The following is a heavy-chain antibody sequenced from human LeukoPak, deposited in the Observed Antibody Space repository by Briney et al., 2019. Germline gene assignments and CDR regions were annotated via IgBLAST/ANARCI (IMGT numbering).Heavy chain of an antibody. CDR3: ARYVWGSYPTFEDY. Sequence: SETLSLTXSVSGGSISSFYWSWLRQPPGKGLEWIGYVYYSGSINYNPPLKSRVTISVDTSKNQVSLKLTSVTAADTAVYYCARYVWGSYPTFEDYWGQGTLVTVSS. V-gene: IGHV4-59*01. D-gene: IGHD3-16*02. CDR2: VYYSGSI. J-gene: IGHJ4*02. CDR1: GGSISSFY.